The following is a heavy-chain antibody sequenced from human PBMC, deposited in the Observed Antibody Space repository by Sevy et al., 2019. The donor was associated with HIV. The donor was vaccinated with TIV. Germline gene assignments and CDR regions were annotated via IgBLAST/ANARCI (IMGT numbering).Heavy chain of an antibody. D-gene: IGHD4-17*01. CDR1: GFTFSSFG. V-gene: IGHV3-33*01. CDR2: IWFDGSNT. Sequence: RGCLRLSCAASGFTFSSFGMHWVRQAPGKGLEGVAVIWFDGSNTYYADSVKGRFTISRDIAKNTLHLLMNSLRAEDTAVYYCARDLEFDDSGDYGPAFMPDFWGHGTLVIVSS. J-gene: IGHJ4*01. CDR3: ARDLEFDDSGDYGPAFMPDF.